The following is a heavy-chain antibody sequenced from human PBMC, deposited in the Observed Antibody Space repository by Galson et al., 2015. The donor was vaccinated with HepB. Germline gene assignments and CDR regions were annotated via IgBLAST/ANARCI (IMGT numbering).Heavy chain of an antibody. J-gene: IGHJ3*02. CDR2: ISYDGSNK. Sequence: SLRLSCAASGFTFSSYAMHWVRQATGTGLEWVAVISYDGSNKYYADSVKGRFTISRDNSKNTLYLQMNSLRAEDTALYFCAKTAYEILTGYYPDAFDIWGQGTMVTVSS. CDR3: AKTAYEILTGYYPDAFDI. V-gene: IGHV3-30-3*01. D-gene: IGHD3-9*01. CDR1: GFTFSSYA.